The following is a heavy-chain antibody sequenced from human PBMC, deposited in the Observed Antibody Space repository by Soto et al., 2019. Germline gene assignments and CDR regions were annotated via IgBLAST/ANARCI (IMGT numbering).Heavy chain of an antibody. CDR2: IANNI. Sequence: PGGSLRLSCAASGFTFSNFPMSWVRQAPGEGLQWVSTIANNIYYSDSVKGRFTISRDNSKNTLYLQMNSLRAEDTAVYFCAKRSLASSREYYFDWWGQGTLVTVSS. V-gene: IGHV3-23*05. J-gene: IGHJ4*02. CDR3: AKRSLASSREYYFDW. CDR1: GFTFSNFP. D-gene: IGHD6-6*01.